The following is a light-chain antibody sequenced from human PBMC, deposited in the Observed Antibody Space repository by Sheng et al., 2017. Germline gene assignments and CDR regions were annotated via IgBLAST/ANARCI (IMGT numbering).Light chain of an antibody. V-gene: IGLV3-25*03. CDR1: TLAKQF. CDR2: KDT. CDR3: QSLYISDHHHVV. Sequence: SYEVTQPPSVSVSPGQTARITCSGDTLAKQFAYWYQQKPGQAPVLIIYKDTERPSGIPDRFSGSSSETTVTLTISGVQAEDEADYYCQSLYISDHHHVVFGGGTHLTVL. J-gene: IGLJ2*01.